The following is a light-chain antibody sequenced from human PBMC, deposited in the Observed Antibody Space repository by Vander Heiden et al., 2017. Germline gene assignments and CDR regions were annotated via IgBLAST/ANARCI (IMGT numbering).Light chain of an antibody. CDR1: QSVSSN. Sequence: PATLSVSPGERATLSCRASQSVSSNLAWYQQKPGQAPRLRIYGASTRATGIPARFSGSGSGTEFTLTISSLQSEDFAVYYCQQYNNWPETFGQGTKVEIK. J-gene: IGKJ1*01. V-gene: IGKV3-15*01. CDR3: QQYNNWPET. CDR2: GAS.